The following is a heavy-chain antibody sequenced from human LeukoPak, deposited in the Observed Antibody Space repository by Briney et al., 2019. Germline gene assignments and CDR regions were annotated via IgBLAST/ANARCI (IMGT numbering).Heavy chain of an antibody. D-gene: IGHD3-10*01. V-gene: IGHV1-8*01. Sequence: ASVKVSCKASGYTFTSYDINWVRQATGQGLEWMGWMNPNSGNTGYAQKFQGRVTITRNTSISTAYMELSSLRSEDTAVYYCARGRLLLWFGELLTEFDPWGQGTLVTVSS. CDR1: GYTFTSYD. J-gene: IGHJ5*02. CDR2: MNPNSGNT. CDR3: ARGRLLLWFGELLTEFDP.